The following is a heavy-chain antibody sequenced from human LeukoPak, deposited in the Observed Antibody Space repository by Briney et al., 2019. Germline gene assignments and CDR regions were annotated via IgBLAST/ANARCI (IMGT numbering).Heavy chain of an antibody. V-gene: IGHV3-7*05. CDR1: GXTFNNYW. J-gene: IGHJ4*02. Sequence: PGGSLRLSCTASGXTFNNYWMSWVRQAPGKGLEWVANIKQDGSEKYYVDSVKGRFTISRDNAKNSLYLQMNSLRAEDTAVYYCARAPEGYTVVTIFDFWGQGTLVTVSS. CDR2: IKQDGSEK. CDR3: ARAPEGYTVVTIFDF. D-gene: IGHD2-21*02.